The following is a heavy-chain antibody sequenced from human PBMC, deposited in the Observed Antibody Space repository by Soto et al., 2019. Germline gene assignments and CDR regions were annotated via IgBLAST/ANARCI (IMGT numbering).Heavy chain of an antibody. CDR3: ARELFGGVIAPPRFDP. D-gene: IGHD3-16*02. CDR2: IIPIFGTA. Sequence: QVQLVQSGAEVKKPGSSVKVSCKASGGTFSSYAISWVRQAPGQGLEWMGGIIPIFGTANYAQKFQGRVTITADESTSNAYMELSSLRSEDTAVYYCARELFGGVIAPPRFDPWGQGTLVTVSS. V-gene: IGHV1-69*01. CDR1: GGTFSSYA. J-gene: IGHJ5*02.